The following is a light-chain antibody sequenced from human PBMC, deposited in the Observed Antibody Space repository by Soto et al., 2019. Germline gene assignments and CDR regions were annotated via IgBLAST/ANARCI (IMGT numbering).Light chain of an antibody. Sequence: TQPPSVSAAPGQKVTISCSGSSSNIGNNYVSWYQQLPGTAPKLLIYENNKRPSGIPDRFSGSKSGTSATLGISGLQTGDEADYFCGTWDSSLSAYVFGIGTKVTVL. CDR1: SSNIGNNY. J-gene: IGLJ1*01. CDR3: GTWDSSLSAYV. CDR2: ENN. V-gene: IGLV1-51*02.